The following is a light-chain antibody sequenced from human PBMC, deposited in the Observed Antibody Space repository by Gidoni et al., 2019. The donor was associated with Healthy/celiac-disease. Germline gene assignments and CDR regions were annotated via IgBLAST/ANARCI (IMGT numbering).Light chain of an antibody. CDR1: QSISSY. J-gene: IGKJ1*01. CDR3: QQSYSTPWT. CDR2: AAS. V-gene: IGKV1-39*01. Sequence: DIQMTQSPSSLSASVGDRVTITCRASQSISSYLNWYQQKPGKAPKLLIYAASILQSGVPSRFSGRGSGTDFTLTISSLQPEDFATYYCQQSYSTPWTFGQGTKVEIK.